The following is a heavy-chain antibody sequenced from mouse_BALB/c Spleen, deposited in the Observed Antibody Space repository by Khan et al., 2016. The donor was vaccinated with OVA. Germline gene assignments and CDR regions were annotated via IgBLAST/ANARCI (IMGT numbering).Heavy chain of an antibody. D-gene: IGHD4-1*01. CDR2: FSRNGITS. CDR3: ARGNWAWFAY. CDR1: DLPSRGFG. V-gene: IGHV5-17*02. Sequence: EVQVVESGGGLVQPGGSRKLSGAAFDLPSRGFGFPWVGQAPERGLGWFQSFSRNGITSYFPAPVKGRFTIARDNPRNTLFLQMTSLRSEDTAMYYCARGNWAWFAYWGQGTLVTVSA. J-gene: IGHJ3*01.